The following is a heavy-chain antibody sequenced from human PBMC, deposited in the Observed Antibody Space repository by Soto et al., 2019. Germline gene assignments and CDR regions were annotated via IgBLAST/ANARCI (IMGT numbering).Heavy chain of an antibody. D-gene: IGHD4-17*01. Sequence: QVQLVGSGGGVVQPGRSLRLSCAASGFTFSSYGMHWVRQAPGKGLEWVAVIWYDGSNKYYADSVKGRFTISRDNSKNTLYLQMNSLRAEDTAVYYCARDTPYGENYYYYYYMDIWGKGTTVTVSS. V-gene: IGHV3-33*01. J-gene: IGHJ6*03. CDR3: ARDTPYGENYYYYYYMDI. CDR1: GFTFSSYG. CDR2: IWYDGSNK.